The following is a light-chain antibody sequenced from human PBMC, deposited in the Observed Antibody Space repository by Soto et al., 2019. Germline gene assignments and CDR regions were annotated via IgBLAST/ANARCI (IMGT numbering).Light chain of an antibody. Sequence: DIQMTQSPSTLSASVGDRVTITCRASQSISSWLAWYQQKPGKAPKLLIYSASSLQSGVPSRFSGSGSGTEYTLTISSLRPDDFATYYCQQYNNYSWTFGQGTKVEIK. CDR1: QSISSW. CDR3: QQYNNYSWT. V-gene: IGKV1-5*01. CDR2: SAS. J-gene: IGKJ1*01.